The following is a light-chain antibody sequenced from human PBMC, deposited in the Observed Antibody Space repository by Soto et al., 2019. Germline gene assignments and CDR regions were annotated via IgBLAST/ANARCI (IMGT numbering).Light chain of an antibody. Sequence: EIVLTQSPGTLSLSPGERATLSCRASQSVSSSYLAWYQQKPGQAPRLLIYGASSRATGIPDKFSGSGSGTDFTLTISRLEPADFAVYYCQPYDSAPLTFGGGTKVEIK. CDR2: GAS. CDR3: QPYDSAPLT. V-gene: IGKV3-20*01. CDR1: QSVSSSY. J-gene: IGKJ4*01.